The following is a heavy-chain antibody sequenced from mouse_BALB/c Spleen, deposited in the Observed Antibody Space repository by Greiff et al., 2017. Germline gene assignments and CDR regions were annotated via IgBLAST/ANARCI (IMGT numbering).Heavy chain of an antibody. D-gene: IGHD2-14*01. V-gene: IGHV5-6-5*01. Sequence: EVMLVESGGGLVKPGGSLKLSCAASGFTFSSYAMSWVRQTPEKRLEWVASISSGGSTYYPDSVNGRFTISRDNARNILYLQMSSLRSEDTAMYYCARAYYRYDYYAMDYWGQGTSVTVSS. CDR2: ISSGGST. CDR1: GFTFSSYA. J-gene: IGHJ4*01. CDR3: ARAYYRYDYYAMDY.